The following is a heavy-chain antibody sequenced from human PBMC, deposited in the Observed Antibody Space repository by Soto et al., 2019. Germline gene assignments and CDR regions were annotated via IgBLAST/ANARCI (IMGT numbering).Heavy chain of an antibody. D-gene: IGHD5-12*01. V-gene: IGHV3-33*01. CDR3: ARVSGRGYYRLDY. J-gene: IGHJ4*02. CDR2: IWYDGSNK. Sequence: GSLRLSCAASGFTFSNYGIHWIRQAPGKGLEWVAVIWYDGSNKYYADSVKGRFTISRDNSKNMVDLQMDSLRVEDTAVYYCARVSGRGYYRLDYWGQGTLVTVSS. CDR1: GFTFSNYG.